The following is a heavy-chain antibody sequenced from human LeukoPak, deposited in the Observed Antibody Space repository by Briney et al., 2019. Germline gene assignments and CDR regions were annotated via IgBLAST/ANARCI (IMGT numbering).Heavy chain of an antibody. CDR1: GYSFTTYW. J-gene: IGHJ4*02. D-gene: IGHD5-18*01. Sequence: GESLKISCKGSGYSFTTYWIGWVRQMPGKGLEWMGIIYPGDSDTRYSPSFQGQVTISADKSISTAYLQWSSLKASDTAMYYCARSLTVAREYNYGYGYWGQGTLVTVSS. CDR3: ARSLTVAREYNYGYGY. V-gene: IGHV5-51*01. CDR2: IYPGDSDT.